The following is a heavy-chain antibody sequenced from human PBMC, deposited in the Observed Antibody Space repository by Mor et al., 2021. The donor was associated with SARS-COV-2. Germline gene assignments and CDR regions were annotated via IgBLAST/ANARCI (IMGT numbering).Heavy chain of an antibody. CDR3: ARLLARQGPGFY. CDR2: T. J-gene: IGHJ4*02. Sequence: TRYSPSFQGQVTISADKSISTAYLQWSSLKASDTAMYYCARLLARQGPGFYWGQGTLVTVSS. D-gene: IGHD1-1*01. V-gene: IGHV5-51*01.